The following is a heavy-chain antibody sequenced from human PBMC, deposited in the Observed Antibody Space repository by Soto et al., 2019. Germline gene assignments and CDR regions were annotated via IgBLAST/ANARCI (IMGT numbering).Heavy chain of an antibody. D-gene: IGHD3-3*01. CDR1: GGSISSSNW. J-gene: IGHJ4*02. CDR3: AIAHDFWSGYPLDY. CDR2: IYHSGST. V-gene: IGHV4-4*02. Sequence: QVQLQESGPGLVKPSGTLSLTCAVSGGSISSSNWWNWVRQPPGKGLEWIGGIYHSGSTNYNPSLQSRVTISVDKSKNQCPLQLTSVTAADTAVYYCAIAHDFWSGYPLDYWGQGTLVTVSS.